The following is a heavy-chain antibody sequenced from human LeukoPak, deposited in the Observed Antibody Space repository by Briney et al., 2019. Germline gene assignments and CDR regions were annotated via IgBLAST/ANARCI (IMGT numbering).Heavy chain of an antibody. CDR2: IRYDGSNK. D-gene: IGHD6-19*01. Sequence: QTGGSLRLSCAASGFTFSSYGMHWVRQAPGKGLEWVAFIRYDGSNKYYADSVKGRFTISRDNSKNTLYLQMNSLRAEDTAVYYCAKDGYSSGWYLFGYWGQGTLVTVSS. CDR1: GFTFSSYG. V-gene: IGHV3-30*02. J-gene: IGHJ4*02. CDR3: AKDGYSSGWYLFGY.